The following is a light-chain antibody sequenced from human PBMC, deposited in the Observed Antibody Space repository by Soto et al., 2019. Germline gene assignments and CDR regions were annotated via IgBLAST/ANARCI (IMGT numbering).Light chain of an antibody. CDR2: AAS. V-gene: IGKV1-39*01. Sequence: DIQMTQSPSSLSASVGDRVTITCRASQSISSYLSWYQQKPGKAPNLLISAASSLQSAVPSRFSGSGSGTDFTLTISSLQPEDFATYYCQQSYSTPPTFAQGTKLEIK. J-gene: IGKJ2*01. CDR3: QQSYSTPPT. CDR1: QSISSY.